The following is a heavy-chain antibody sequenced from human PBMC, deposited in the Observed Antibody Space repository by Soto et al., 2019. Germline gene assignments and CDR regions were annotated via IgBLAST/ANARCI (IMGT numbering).Heavy chain of an antibody. V-gene: IGHV1-69*01. CDR3: ASEDGEPAMVTGRYNYGMDG. Sequence: QVQLVQSGAEVKKPGSSVKVSCKASGGTFSSYAISWVRQAPGQGLEWMGGIIPICGTANYAQKFQGRVTITADEETSTAYMEQSSQIHEDTAVYYGASEDGEPAMVTGRYNYGMDGWGPGTPVTGSS. J-gene: IGHJ6*02. CDR1: GGTFSSYA. D-gene: IGHD5-18*01. CDR2: IIPICGTA.